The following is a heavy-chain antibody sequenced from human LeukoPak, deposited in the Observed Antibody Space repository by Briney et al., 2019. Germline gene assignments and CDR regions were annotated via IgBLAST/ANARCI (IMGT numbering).Heavy chain of an antibody. V-gene: IGHV3-7*01. J-gene: IGHJ4*02. CDR1: GFTFSTYW. D-gene: IGHD1-7*01. CDR2: IKQDGSEK. Sequence: PGGSLRLSCAASGFTFSTYWMTWVRQAPGKGLEWVANIKQDGSEKYYVDSVKGRFTISRDNAKNALYLQMTSLRAEDTAVYYCARSITGTTGCVDYWGQGTLVTVSS. CDR3: ARSITGTTGCVDY.